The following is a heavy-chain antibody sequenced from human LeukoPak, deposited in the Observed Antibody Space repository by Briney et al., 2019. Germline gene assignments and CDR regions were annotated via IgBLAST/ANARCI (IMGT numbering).Heavy chain of an antibody. V-gene: IGHV3-30*02. Sequence: GGSLRLSCTASEITFSNYGMHWVRQAPGKGLEWVAFIQYDGNNKYYADSVKGRFTISRDNAENSLYLQMNSLRAEDTAVYYCARSGSGSYYIFGRRKNYFDYWGQGTLVTVSS. J-gene: IGHJ4*02. CDR1: EITFSNYG. D-gene: IGHD3-10*01. CDR3: ARSGSGSYYIFGRRKNYFDY. CDR2: IQYDGNNK.